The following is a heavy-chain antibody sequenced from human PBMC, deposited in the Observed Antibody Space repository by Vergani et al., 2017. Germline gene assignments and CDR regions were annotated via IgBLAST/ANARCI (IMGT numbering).Heavy chain of an antibody. CDR3: AKNRVYYYDSSSSN. CDR1: GFTFSSYG. D-gene: IGHD3-22*01. V-gene: IGHV3-30*18. Sequence: QVQLVESGGGVVQPGRSLRLSCAASGFTFSSYGMHWVRQAPGKGLEWVAVISYDGSNKYYADSVKGRFTISRDNSKNTLYLQMNSLRAEDTAVYYCAKNRVYYYDSSSSNWGQGTLVTVSS. J-gene: IGHJ4*02. CDR2: ISYDGSNK.